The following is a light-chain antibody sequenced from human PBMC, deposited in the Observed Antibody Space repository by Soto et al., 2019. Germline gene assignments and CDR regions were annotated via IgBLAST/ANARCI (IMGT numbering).Light chain of an antibody. V-gene: IGKV3-15*01. CDR2: GAS. CDR3: QQYKNWPWT. CDR1: LNVNSY. Sequence: VLTQSPATLSLSPGERATLSCRASLNVNSYLAWYQQKPGQAPRLLIYGASTRATGIPARFSGSGSGTEFTLTISSLQPEDFAVYYCQQYKNWPWTFGQGTRLEIK. J-gene: IGKJ5*01.